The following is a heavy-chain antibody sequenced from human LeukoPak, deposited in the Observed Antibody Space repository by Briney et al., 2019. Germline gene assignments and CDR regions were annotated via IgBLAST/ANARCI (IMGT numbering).Heavy chain of an antibody. Sequence: SETLSLTCSVSGGSVGSGGYYWSWIRQPPEKGLEWIGNIYDSGTTYYNPSLKNRVTISLDRSKNQFSLQLNSVTPEDTAVYYCARDPDPFSRLSVFDIWGQGTMVTVSS. CDR3: ARDPDPFSRLSVFDI. D-gene: IGHD3-16*02. V-gene: IGHV4-30-2*01. CDR2: IYDSGTT. J-gene: IGHJ3*02. CDR1: GGSVGSGGYY.